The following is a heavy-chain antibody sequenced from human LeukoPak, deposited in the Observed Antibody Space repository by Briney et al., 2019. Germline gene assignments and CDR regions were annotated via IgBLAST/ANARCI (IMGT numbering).Heavy chain of an antibody. CDR3: ARQYISGQWYFDY. D-gene: IGHD5-18*01. CDR1: EFTFSSYA. V-gene: IGHV3-30*04. CDR2: ISSDGSYK. J-gene: IGHJ4*02. Sequence: GGSLRLSFAASEFTFSSYAMHWVRQAPGKGLEWVTVISSDGSYKYYADSVKGRFTISRDNSKNTLYLQMNSLIPEDTAVYYCARQYISGQWYFDYWGQGTLVTVSS.